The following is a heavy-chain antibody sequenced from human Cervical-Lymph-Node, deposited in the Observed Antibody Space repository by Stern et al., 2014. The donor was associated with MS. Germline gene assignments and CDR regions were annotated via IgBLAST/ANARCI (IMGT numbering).Heavy chain of an antibody. V-gene: IGHV3-48*01. CDR2: ISSSSSSI. Sequence: EDQLVESGGGLVQPGGSLRLSCTASGFSFNTYSINWVRQAPGKGLEWVSYISSSSSSIYYADSVKGRFTIARDNVKNSLYLQMNSLRAEDTAVYYCARGSWLGTGDDYYYYFGMDVWGQGTTVTVSS. CDR1: GFSFNTYS. D-gene: IGHD3-22*01. J-gene: IGHJ6*02. CDR3: ARGSWLGTGDDYYYYFGMDV.